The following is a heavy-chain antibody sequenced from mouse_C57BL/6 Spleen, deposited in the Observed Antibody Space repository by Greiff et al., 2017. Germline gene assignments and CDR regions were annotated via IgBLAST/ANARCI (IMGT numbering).Heavy chain of an antibody. V-gene: IGHV1-82*01. CDR1: GYAFSSSW. CDR3: ARANIYSNYCDY. CDR2: IYPGDGDT. D-gene: IGHD2-5*01. J-gene: IGHJ2*01. Sequence: QVQLQQSGPELVKPGASVKISCKASGYAFSSSWMNWVKQRPGKGLEWIGRIYPGDGDTNYNWKFKGKATLTADTSSSTAYMQLSSLTSEDSAVYFCARANIYSNYCDYWGQGTTLTVSS.